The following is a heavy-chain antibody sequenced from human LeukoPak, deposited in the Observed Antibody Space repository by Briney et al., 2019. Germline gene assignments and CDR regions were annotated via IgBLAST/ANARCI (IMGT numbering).Heavy chain of an antibody. CDR2: IYSGGTT. CDR3: AKDLRSYYAFDI. V-gene: IGHV3-53*01. Sequence: GGSLRLSCAASAFTVSSTYMSWARQAPGKGLEWVSVIYSGGTTYYADSVKGRFTISRDNSKNTLYLQMNSLTAEDTAVYYCAKDLRSYYAFDIWGQGTMVTVSS. D-gene: IGHD3-10*01. CDR1: AFTVSSTY. J-gene: IGHJ3*02.